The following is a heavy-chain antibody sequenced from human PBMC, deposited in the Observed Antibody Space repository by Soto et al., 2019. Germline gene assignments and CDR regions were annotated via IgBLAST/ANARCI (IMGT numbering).Heavy chain of an antibody. CDR3: ARLIRITMVRGVIISTAYYYGMDV. CDR2: IDWDDDK. Sequence: SGPTLVNPTRPLTLTCTFSGFSLSTSGMCVSWIRQPPGKALEWLALIDWDDDKYYSTSLKTRLTISKDTSKNQVVLTMTNMDPVDTATYYCARLIRITMVRGVIISTAYYYGMDVWGEGTTVTGSS. V-gene: IGHV2-70*01. D-gene: IGHD3-10*01. CDR1: GFSLSTSGMC. J-gene: IGHJ6*02.